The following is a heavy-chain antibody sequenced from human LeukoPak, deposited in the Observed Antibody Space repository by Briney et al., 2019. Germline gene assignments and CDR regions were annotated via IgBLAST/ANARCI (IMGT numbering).Heavy chain of an antibody. CDR1: GYTFTGYY. D-gene: IGHD1-26*01. V-gene: IGHV1-2*02. J-gene: IGHJ4*02. CDR2: INHNSGGT. Sequence: GASVKVSCKASGYTFTGYYMHWVRQAPGQGLEGMGWINHNSGGTNYAQKFQGRVTMTRDTSISTAYMELSRLRSDDTAVYYCARVRRWELLSLDSWGQGTLVTVSS. CDR3: ARVRRWELLSLDS.